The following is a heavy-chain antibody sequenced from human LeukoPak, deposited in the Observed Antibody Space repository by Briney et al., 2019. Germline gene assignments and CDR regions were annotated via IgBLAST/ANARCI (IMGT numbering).Heavy chain of an antibody. CDR3: ARFKAATLDFDY. D-gene: IGHD2-15*01. CDR1: GGSFSSYY. V-gene: IGHV4-59*01. CDR2: IYYSGST. Sequence: PSETLSLTCAVYGGSFSSYYWSWTQQPPGKGLEWIGYIYYSGSTNYNPSLKSRVTISVDTSKNQFSLKLSSVTAADTAVYYCARFKAATLDFDYWGQGTLVTVSS. J-gene: IGHJ4*02.